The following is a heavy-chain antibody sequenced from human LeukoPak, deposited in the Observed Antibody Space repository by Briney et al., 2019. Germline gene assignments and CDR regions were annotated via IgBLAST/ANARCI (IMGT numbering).Heavy chain of an antibody. CDR3: ARSRRVYCSGGSCYRLRSHMDV. CDR2: IHYSGST. J-gene: IGHJ6*03. Sequence: SETLSLTCTVSGGSINNYYWSWIRQPPGKGLEWIGYIHYSGSTNYNPSLKSRVTISVDTSKNQFSLKLSSVTAADTAVYYCARSRRVYCSGGSCYRLRSHMDVWGKGTTVTISS. CDR1: GGSINNYY. V-gene: IGHV4-59*12. D-gene: IGHD2-15*01.